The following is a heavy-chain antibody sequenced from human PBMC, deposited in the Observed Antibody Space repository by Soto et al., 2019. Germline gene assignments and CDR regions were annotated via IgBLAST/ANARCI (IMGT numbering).Heavy chain of an antibody. CDR3: ARRTVNIRTFYSGLKTHCFDY. J-gene: IGHJ4*02. D-gene: IGHD6-19*01. CDR2: IYYSGST. Sequence: SETLSLTCAVCGDSMNSSDYYWGWIRQPPGKGLEWIGSIYYSGSTYYNPSLQSRVAISVDTSKNQFSLKLKSVTAADTAIYYCARRTVNIRTFYSGLKTHCFDYWGQGAPVTVSS. CDR1: GDSMNSSDYY. V-gene: IGHV4-39*01.